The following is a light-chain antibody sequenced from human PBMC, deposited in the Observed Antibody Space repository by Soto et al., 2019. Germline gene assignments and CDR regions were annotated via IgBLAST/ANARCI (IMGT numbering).Light chain of an antibody. Sequence: EIVLTQSPGTLSLSPGERATLSCRASQSVSNNYLAWYQQKPRQAPRLLIYGASSRATGIPDRFSGSGSGTDFTLTISRLEAEDFAVYYCQQYGTSPLTFGPGTKVDIK. CDR3: QQYGTSPLT. J-gene: IGKJ3*01. V-gene: IGKV3-20*01. CDR1: QSVSNNY. CDR2: GAS.